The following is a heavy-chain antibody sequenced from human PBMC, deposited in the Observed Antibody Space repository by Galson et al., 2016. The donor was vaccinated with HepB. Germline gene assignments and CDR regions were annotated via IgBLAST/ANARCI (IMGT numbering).Heavy chain of an antibody. CDR2: FYYSGST. CDR1: GGSISSSSYY. D-gene: IGHD2-2*01. J-gene: IGHJ4*02. V-gene: IGHV4-39*01. Sequence: ETLSLTCTVSGGSISSSSYYWGWIRQPPGKGLEWIGSFYYSGSTYYNPSLKSRVTISVDTSKNQFSLKLSSVTAADTAVYYCATGDCSSTSCYGHWGQGALVTVSS. CDR3: ATGDCSSTSCYGH.